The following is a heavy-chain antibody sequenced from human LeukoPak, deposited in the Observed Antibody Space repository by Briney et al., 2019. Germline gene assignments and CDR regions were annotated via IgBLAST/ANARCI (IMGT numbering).Heavy chain of an antibody. CDR3: AKGSGIAAAGYNWFDP. V-gene: IGHV3-9*01. Sequence: GGSLRLSCAASGFTFDDYAMHWVRQAPGKGLEWVSGISWNSGSIGYADSVKGRFTISRDNAKNSLYLQMNSLRAEDTALYYCAKGSGIAAAGYNWFDPWGQGTLVTVSS. D-gene: IGHD6-13*01. J-gene: IGHJ5*02. CDR1: GFTFDDYA. CDR2: ISWNSGSI.